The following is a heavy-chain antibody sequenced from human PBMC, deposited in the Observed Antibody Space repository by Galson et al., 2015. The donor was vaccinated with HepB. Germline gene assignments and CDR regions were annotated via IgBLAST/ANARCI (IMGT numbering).Heavy chain of an antibody. J-gene: IGHJ4*02. CDR2: IYYSGST. CDR1: GGSISSSSYY. CDR3: ARSTISGDVFGVDY. D-gene: IGHD3-10*01. V-gene: IGHV4-39*01. Sequence: ETLSLTCTVSGGSISSSSYYWGWIRQPPGKGLEWIGSIYYSGSTYYNPSLKSRVTISVDTSKNQFSLKLSSVTAADTAVYYCARSTISGDVFGVDYWGQGTLVTVSS.